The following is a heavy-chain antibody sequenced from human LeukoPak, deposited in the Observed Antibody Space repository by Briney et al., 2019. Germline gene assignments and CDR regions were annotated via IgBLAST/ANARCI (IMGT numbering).Heavy chain of an antibody. CDR3: AKGGSGWSYYFDY. CDR2: ISGDGGST. Sequence: GGSLRLSCAASGFTFSSYSMNWVRQAPGKGLEWVSLISGDGGSTYYADSVKGRFTISRDNSKNSLYLQMNSLRTEDTALYYCAKGGSGWSYYFDYWGQGTLVTVSS. V-gene: IGHV3-43*02. D-gene: IGHD6-19*01. CDR1: GFTFSSYS. J-gene: IGHJ4*02.